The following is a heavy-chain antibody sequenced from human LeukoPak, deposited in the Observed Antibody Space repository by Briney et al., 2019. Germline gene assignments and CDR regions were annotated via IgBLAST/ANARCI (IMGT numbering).Heavy chain of an antibody. CDR2: IYYSGST. D-gene: IGHD2-2*01. V-gene: IGHV4-31*03. Sequence: SETLSLTCTVSGGSISSGGYYWSWIRQHPGKGLEWIGYIYYSGSTYYNPPLKSRVTISVDTSKNQFSLKLSSVTAADTAVYYCATNRGYCSSTSCSLNWFDPWGQGTLVTVSS. CDR1: GGSISSGGYY. CDR3: ATNRGYCSSTSCSLNWFDP. J-gene: IGHJ5*02.